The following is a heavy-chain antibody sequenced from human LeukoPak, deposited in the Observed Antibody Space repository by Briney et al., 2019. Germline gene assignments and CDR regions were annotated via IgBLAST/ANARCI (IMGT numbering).Heavy chain of an antibody. J-gene: IGHJ4*02. CDR1: GFTFSSYS. V-gene: IGHV3-21*01. Sequence: PGGSLRLSCAASGFTFSSYSMNWVRQAPGKGLEWVSSISSSSSYIYYADSVKGRFTISRDNAKNSLYLQMNSLRAEDTAVYYCARAKRGLEWFGPFDYWGQGTLVTVSP. CDR2: ISSSSSYI. CDR3: ARAKRGLEWFGPFDY. D-gene: IGHD3-3*01.